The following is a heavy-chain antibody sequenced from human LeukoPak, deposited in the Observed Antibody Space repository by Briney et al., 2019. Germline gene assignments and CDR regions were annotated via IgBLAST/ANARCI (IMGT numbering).Heavy chain of an antibody. CDR2: IYTSGST. Sequence: KTSETLSLTCTVSGGSISSGSYYWSWIRQPAGKGLEWIGRIYTSGSTNYNPSLKSRVTISVATSKNQLSLKLASVTAADPAVYYCARYDYGDYGDYWGQGTLVTVSS. V-gene: IGHV4-61*02. D-gene: IGHD4-17*01. CDR1: GGSISSGSYY. J-gene: IGHJ4*02. CDR3: ARYDYGDYGDY.